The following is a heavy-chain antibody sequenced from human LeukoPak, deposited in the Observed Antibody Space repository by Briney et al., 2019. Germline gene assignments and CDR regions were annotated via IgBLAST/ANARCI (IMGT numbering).Heavy chain of an antibody. CDR1: GYTFTSYS. D-gene: IGHD1-26*01. V-gene: IGHV1-46*01. J-gene: IGHJ6*02. CDR2: ISPSGGRV. Sequence: ASVKVSCKASGYTFTSYSFHWVRQAPGHGLEWLGIISPSGGRVTYAQTFQGRVTMTRDTSTSTVYMELSSLRSDDTAVYYCARDPQIVGATIDYGMDVWGQGTTVTVSS. CDR3: ARDPQIVGATIDYGMDV.